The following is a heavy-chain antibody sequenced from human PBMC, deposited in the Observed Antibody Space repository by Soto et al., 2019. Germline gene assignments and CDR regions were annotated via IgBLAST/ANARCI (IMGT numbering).Heavy chain of an antibody. J-gene: IGHJ4*02. CDR2: ISCAGTST. CDR1: GFTLSSYA. V-gene: IGHV3-30-3*01. CDR3: ARAPGHDGNEYYTFDC. Sequence: QVQLVESGGGVVQPGRSLRLSCAASGFTLSSYAMHWVRQAPGKGLEWVAVISCAGTSTYYADSVRGRFTISRDNSKDTVYLQLNSLRTEDTAVYPCARAPGHDGNEYYTFDCWGQGTLVTVSS. D-gene: IGHD3-3*01.